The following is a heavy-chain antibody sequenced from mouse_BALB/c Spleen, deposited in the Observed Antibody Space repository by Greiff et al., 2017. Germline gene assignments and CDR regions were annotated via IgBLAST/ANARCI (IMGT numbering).Heavy chain of an antibody. D-gene: IGHD2-10*02. CDR1: GFNIKDTY. CDR3: ARSKYGNYVFAY. CDR2: IDPANGNT. Sequence: VQLQQSGAELVKPGASVKLSCTASGFNIKDTYMHWVKQRPEQGLEWIGRIDPANGNTKYDPKFQGKATITADTSSNTAYLQLSSLTFEDTAVYYCARSKYGNYVFAYWGQGTLVTVSA. J-gene: IGHJ3*01. V-gene: IGHV14-3*02.